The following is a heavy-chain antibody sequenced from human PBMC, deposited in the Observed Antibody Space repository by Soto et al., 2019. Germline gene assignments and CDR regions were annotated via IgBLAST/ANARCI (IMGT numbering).Heavy chain of an antibody. J-gene: IGHJ5*02. CDR1: GFALGGYW. V-gene: IGHV3-74*01. CDR3: ARGHFNVAP. CDR2: INGDGSST. Sequence: EVQLVESGGGLVLPGGSLRLSCAASGFALGGYWMHWVRQAPGKGLVWVSRINGDGSSTSYADSVEGRFTVSRDNARNTWYLHMKGLRVEDTAVYHCARGHFNVAPWGPGTLVTVSS. D-gene: IGHD2-21*01.